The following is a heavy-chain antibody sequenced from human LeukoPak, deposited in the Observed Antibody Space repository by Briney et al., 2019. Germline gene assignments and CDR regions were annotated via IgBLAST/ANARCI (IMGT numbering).Heavy chain of an antibody. V-gene: IGHV4-31*03. Sequence: TLSLTCTVXGGSISSGGYYWSWIRQHPGKGLEWIGYIYYSGSTYYNPSLKSRVTISVDTSKNQFSLKLSSVTAADTAVYYCARTSAITIFGVVIIPASIDYWGQGTLVTVSS. J-gene: IGHJ4*02. CDR1: GGSISSGGYY. D-gene: IGHD3-3*01. CDR2: IYYSGST. CDR3: ARTSAITIFGVVIIPASIDY.